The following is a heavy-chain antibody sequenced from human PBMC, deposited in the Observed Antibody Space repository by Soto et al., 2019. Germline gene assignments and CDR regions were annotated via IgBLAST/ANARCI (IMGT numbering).Heavy chain of an antibody. V-gene: IGHV4-34*01. J-gene: IGHJ4*02. CDR2: INHSGST. CDR3: ARGWGRIFDY. Sequence: QVQLQQWGAGLLKPSETLSLTCAVYGGSFSGYYWNWIRQPPGKGLERIGEINHSGSTNYNPSLKSRVTLSVGTSKNQFSLKLSSVTAADTAVYYCARGWGRIFDYWGQGTLVTVSS. CDR1: GGSFSGYY. D-gene: IGHD7-27*01.